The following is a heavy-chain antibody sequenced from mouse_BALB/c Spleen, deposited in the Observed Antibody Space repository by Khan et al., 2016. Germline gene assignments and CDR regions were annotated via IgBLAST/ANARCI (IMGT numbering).Heavy chain of an antibody. V-gene: IGHV3-2*02. CDR1: GYSITSDYA. J-gene: IGHJ2*01. D-gene: IGHD2-12*01. CDR2: ISYSGVT. CDR3: ARWLLEFPYYFDY. Sequence: EVELVESGPGLVKPSQSLSLTCTVTGYSITSDYAWNWIRQFPGNKLEWMGYISYSGVTTYNPSLKSRISITRDTSKNQFFLQLNSVTTEDTATYYCARWLLEFPYYFDYWGHGTTLTVSS.